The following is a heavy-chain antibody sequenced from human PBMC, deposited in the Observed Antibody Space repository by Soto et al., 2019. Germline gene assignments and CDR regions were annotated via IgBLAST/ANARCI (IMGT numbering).Heavy chain of an antibody. D-gene: IGHD5-18*01. J-gene: IGHJ4*02. V-gene: IGHV1-46*01. CDR3: ARAFAMVNIINLFFDY. Sequence: GASVKVSCKASGYTFTNYYMHWVRQAPGQGLEWMGIINPSGGSTSYAQKFQGRVTMTRDTSTSTVYMELSSLRSEDTAVYYCARAFAMVNIINLFFDYWGQGTLVTVSS. CDR1: GYTFTNYY. CDR2: INPSGGST.